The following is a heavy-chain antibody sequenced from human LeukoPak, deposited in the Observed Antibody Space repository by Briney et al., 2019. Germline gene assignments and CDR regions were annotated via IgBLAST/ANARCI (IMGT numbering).Heavy chain of an antibody. CDR3: ARDVISYYYDSSGSPIGSHFDY. CDR1: GYTFTSNY. D-gene: IGHD3-22*01. Sequence: ASVKVSCKASGYTFTSNYIQWLRQAPGQGLEWMGLINPSGGSTSYAQKFQGRVTMTRDTSTSTVYMELSSLRSEDTAVYYCARDVISYYYDSSGSPIGSHFDYWGQGTLVTVSS. V-gene: IGHV1-46*01. CDR2: INPSGGST. J-gene: IGHJ4*02.